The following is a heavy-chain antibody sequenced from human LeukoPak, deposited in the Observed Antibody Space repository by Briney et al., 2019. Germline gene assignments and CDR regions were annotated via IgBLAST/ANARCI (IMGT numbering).Heavy chain of an antibody. CDR2: FDPEDGET. J-gene: IGHJ4*02. V-gene: IGHV1-24*01. D-gene: IGHD6-6*01. CDR3: ATDLEKQLSFDY. CDR1: GYTLTELS. Sequence: ASVKVSCKVSGYTLTELSMHWVRQAPGKGLEWMGGFDPEDGETIYAQKFQGRVTMTEDTSTDTAYMELSSLRSEDTAVYYCATDLEKQLSFDYWGQGTLVTVSS.